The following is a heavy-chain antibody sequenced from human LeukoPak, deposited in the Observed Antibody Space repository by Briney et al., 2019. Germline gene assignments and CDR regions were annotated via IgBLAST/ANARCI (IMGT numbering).Heavy chain of an antibody. D-gene: IGHD2-2*01. V-gene: IGHV1-2*02. CDR3: ARRDIVVVPAAGAYYYYMDV. J-gene: IGHJ6*03. CDR2: INPNSGGT. CDR1: GYTFTGYY. Sequence: ASVKVSCKASGYTFTGYYMHWVRQAPGQGLEWMGWINPNSGGTNYAQKFQGRVTMTRDTSISTAYMELSRLRSDDTAVYYCARRDIVVVPAAGAYYYYMDVWGKGTTVTVSS.